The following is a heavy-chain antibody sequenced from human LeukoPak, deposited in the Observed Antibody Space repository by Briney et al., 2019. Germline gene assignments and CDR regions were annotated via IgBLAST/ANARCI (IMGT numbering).Heavy chain of an antibody. CDR2: IYTSGST. CDR3: ARGDLAAAAGTTDY. V-gene: IGHV4-61*02. D-gene: IGHD6-13*01. CDR1: GDSISSVSYY. J-gene: IGHJ4*02. Sequence: SETLSLTCSLSGDSISSVSYYWSWIRQPAGKGLEWIGRIYTSGSTNYNPSLKSRVTMSVDTSKNQFSLKLSSVTAADTAVYYCARGDLAAAAGTTDYWGQGTLVTVSS.